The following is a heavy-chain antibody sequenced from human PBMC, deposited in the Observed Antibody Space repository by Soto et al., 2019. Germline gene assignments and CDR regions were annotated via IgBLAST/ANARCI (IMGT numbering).Heavy chain of an antibody. CDR3: ARRHSSSWYLDY. D-gene: IGHD6-13*01. Sequence: QVQLQESGPGLVKPSQTLSLTCTVSGGSSSSGGYDWSWIGQHPGKGLEWIGYIYYSGSTYYNPYPKRRVTISVDKSKNQSSLKLSSVTAADTAVYYCARRHSSSWYLDYWGQGTLVTVSS. V-gene: IGHV4-31*03. CDR1: GGSSSSGGYD. CDR2: IYYSGST. J-gene: IGHJ4*02.